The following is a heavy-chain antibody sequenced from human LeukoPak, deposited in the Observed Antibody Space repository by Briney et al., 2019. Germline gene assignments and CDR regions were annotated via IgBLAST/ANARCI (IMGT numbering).Heavy chain of an antibody. CDR2: INPNSGGT. Sequence: ASVKVSCEASGYTFTGYYLHWVRQAPGQGLEWMGWINPNSGGTNYTQKFQGRVTMTRDTSISTAYMELSRLRSDDTAVYYCAVFPGIVGATPLRNDAFDIWGQGTMVTVSS. CDR1: GYTFTGYY. J-gene: IGHJ3*02. V-gene: IGHV1-2*02. CDR3: AVFPGIVGATPLRNDAFDI. D-gene: IGHD1-26*01.